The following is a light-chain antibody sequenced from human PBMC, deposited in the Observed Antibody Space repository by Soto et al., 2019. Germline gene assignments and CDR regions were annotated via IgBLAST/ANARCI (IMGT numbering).Light chain of an antibody. V-gene: IGKV3-15*01. CDR3: HLYYNWHTWT. CDR2: DAS. Sequence: EIVMTQSPATLSVSPGERATLSCRASQSVSSNLAWYQQKPGQAPRLLIYDASTRATGIPARFSGSGSGTEFTLTISSLQSEDFAVYYFHLYYNWHTWTFGQGTKVEIK. J-gene: IGKJ1*01. CDR1: QSVSSN.